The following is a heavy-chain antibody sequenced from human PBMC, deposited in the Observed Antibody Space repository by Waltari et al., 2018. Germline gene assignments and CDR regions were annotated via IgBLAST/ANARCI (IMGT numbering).Heavy chain of an antibody. CDR3: ATGWSWHPTGDVFDF. CDR2: FSSDGNV. J-gene: IGHJ3*01. Sequence: QLQGSGPGLVEPSQTLSLTCTVSGGAISSGAYYWRWIRQTAVGGLEWIGRFSSDGNVTYNPALVSRVTISVDSSRNQFSLSLTSVTAADSALYFCATGWSWHPTGDVFDFWGQGIRATVSS. V-gene: IGHV4-61*02. CDR1: GGAISSGAYY. D-gene: IGHD6-19*01.